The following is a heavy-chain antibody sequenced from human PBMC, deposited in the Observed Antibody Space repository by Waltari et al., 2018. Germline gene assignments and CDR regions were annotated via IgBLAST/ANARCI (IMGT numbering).Heavy chain of an antibody. V-gene: IGHV1-8*01. CDR3: ASELGEALRTSPEGAFDI. Sequence: QVQLVQSGAEVKKPGASVKVSCKASGYNFTSYDINWVRQATGQGLEWMGWMNPNRGTTGYAQKFQGRVTMTMDNSSSTAYMELSSLRSEDTAVYYCASELGEALRTSPEGAFDIWGQGTMVTVSS. D-gene: IGHD3-10*01. CDR2: MNPNRGTT. CDR1: GYNFTSYD. J-gene: IGHJ3*02.